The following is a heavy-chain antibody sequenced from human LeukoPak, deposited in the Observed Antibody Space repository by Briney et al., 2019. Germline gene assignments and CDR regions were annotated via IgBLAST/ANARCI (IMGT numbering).Heavy chain of an antibody. V-gene: IGHV1-18*01. Sequence: ASVKVSCKASGYTFTSYDINWVRQATGQGLEWMGWISAYNGNTNYAQKLQGRVTMTTDTSTSTAYMELRSLRSDDTAVYYCARGDYYDSSGYALYWGQGTLVTVSS. J-gene: IGHJ4*02. D-gene: IGHD3-22*01. CDR2: ISAYNGNT. CDR1: GYTFTSYD. CDR3: ARGDYYDSSGYALY.